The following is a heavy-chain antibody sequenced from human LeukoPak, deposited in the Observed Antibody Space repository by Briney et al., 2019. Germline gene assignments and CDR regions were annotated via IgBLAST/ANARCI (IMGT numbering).Heavy chain of an antibody. CDR2: IIPIFGTA. CDR3: ARDQPSYVVVPAAMKD. CDR1: GGTFSSYA. V-gene: IGHV1-69*13. J-gene: IGHJ4*02. Sequence: ASVKVSCKASGGTFSSYAISWVRQAPGQGLEWMGGIIPIFGTANYAQKFQGRVTITADESTSTAYMELSSLRSEDTAVYYCARDQPSYVVVPAAMKDWGQGTLVTVSS. D-gene: IGHD2-2*01.